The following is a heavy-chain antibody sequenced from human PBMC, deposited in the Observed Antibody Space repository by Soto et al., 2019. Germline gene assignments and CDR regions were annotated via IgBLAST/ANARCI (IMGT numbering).Heavy chain of an antibody. V-gene: IGHV4-39*01. CDR2: MSYSGST. Sequence: SETLSLTCTVSGGSISKSSYYWVWIRQPPGKGLEWVGSMSYSGSTFYNPSLKSRVAISVDTSKNQLSLQVSSVTAADTSVYYCSRRAPEGFDPWGQGTLVTVSS. J-gene: IGHJ5*02. CDR3: SRRAPEGFDP. CDR1: GGSISKSSYY.